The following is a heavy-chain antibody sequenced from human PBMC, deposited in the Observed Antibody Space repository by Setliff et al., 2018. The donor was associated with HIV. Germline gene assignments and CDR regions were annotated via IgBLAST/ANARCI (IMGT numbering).Heavy chain of an antibody. V-gene: IGHV4-61*09. J-gene: IGHJ6*03. D-gene: IGHD6-13*01. Sequence: SEILSLTCNVSGGSISSGGYYWSWIRQPAGKGLEWIGHIYTSGSTSYNPSLKSRVTISIDTSKNQFSLKLSSVTAADTAVYYCARDRGGAAAGGYYYMDVWGKGTTVTVSS. CDR3: ARDRGGAAAGGYYYMDV. CDR1: GGSISSGGYY. CDR2: IYTSGST.